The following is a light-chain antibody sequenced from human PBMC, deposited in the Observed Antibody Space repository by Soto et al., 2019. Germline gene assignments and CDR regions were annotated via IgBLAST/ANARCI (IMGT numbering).Light chain of an antibody. Sequence: DVQMTQSPSTLSASIGERITISCRANQSISNFLAWYQQKPGKAPKLLIYDASTLESGVPSRFRGSGSGTEFTLTISSLQPDDFATYFCRQYNSYSWTCGRGTKV. V-gene: IGKV1-5*01. J-gene: IGKJ1*01. CDR2: DAS. CDR3: RQYNSYSWT. CDR1: QSISNF.